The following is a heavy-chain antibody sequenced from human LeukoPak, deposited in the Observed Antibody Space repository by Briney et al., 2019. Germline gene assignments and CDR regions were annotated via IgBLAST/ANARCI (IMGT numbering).Heavy chain of an antibody. D-gene: IGHD5-18*01. CDR3: ARDHGNTALFDY. CDR1: GGTFSSYA. Sequence: ASVKVSCKASGGTFSSYAISWVRQAPGQGLEWMGGIIPIFGTANYAQKFQGRVTITADESTSTAYMELSSLRSEDTAVYYCARDHGNTALFDYWGQGTLVTVSS. CDR2: IIPIFGTA. J-gene: IGHJ4*02. V-gene: IGHV1-69*13.